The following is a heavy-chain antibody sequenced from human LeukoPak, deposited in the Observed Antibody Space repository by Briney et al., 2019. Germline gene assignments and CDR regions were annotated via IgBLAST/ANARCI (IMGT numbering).Heavy chain of an antibody. V-gene: IGHV3-30*03. CDR3: ATPPTVTRNY. D-gene: IGHD4-17*01. CDR2: ISYDGSDK. CDR1: GFTFSSYG. Sequence: EGSLRLSCAASGFTFSSYGMHWVRQAPGKGLEWVAVISYDGSDKYYADSVKGRFTISRDNSKNTLYLQMNSLRAEDTAVYYCATPPTVTRNYWGQGTLVTVSS. J-gene: IGHJ4*02.